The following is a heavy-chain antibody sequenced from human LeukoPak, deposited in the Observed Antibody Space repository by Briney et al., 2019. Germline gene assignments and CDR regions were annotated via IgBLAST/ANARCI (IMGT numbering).Heavy chain of an antibody. Sequence: GGSLRLSCAASGFTFSSYWMHWVRQAPGKGLVWVSRINTDGSSTCYADSVKGRFTISRDNAKNTLSLQMNSLRAEDTAVYYCARTYYPISYYFDYWGQGTLVTVSS. CDR1: GFTFSSYW. CDR3: ARTYYPISYYFDY. J-gene: IGHJ4*02. V-gene: IGHV3-74*01. D-gene: IGHD3-10*01. CDR2: INTDGSST.